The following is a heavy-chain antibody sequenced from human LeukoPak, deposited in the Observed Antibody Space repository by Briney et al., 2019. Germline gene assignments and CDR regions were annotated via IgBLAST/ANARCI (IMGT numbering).Heavy chain of an antibody. Sequence: PSETLSLTCTVSGGSMTTDSWNWIRLPAGKGLEWIGRISASGNTNYNPSLFTRVTMSIDTSENQFSLKLNSVTAADTAVYFCARAPVQDLSFVGWFDSWGQGTLVIVPS. CDR2: ISASGNT. V-gene: IGHV4-4*07. CDR1: GGSMTTDS. CDR3: ARAPVQDLSFVGWFDS. J-gene: IGHJ5*01. D-gene: IGHD1-26*01.